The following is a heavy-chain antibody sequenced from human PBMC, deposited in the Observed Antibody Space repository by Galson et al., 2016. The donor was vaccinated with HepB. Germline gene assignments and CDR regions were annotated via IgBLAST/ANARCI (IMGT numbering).Heavy chain of an antibody. CDR3: AKDLGGRIVTVYYYMDA. CDR2: ISSSGDYT. J-gene: IGHJ6*03. V-gene: IGHV3-23*01. CDR1: GFIFSRYA. D-gene: IGHD1-26*01. Sequence: SLRLSCAASGFIFSRYAMSWVRQAPGKGLEWVSAISSSGDYTYYADSVKGRFTISRDNSKNTPYLQMNSLRAEDTAVYYCAKDLGGRIVTVYYYMDAWGKGTTVTVSS.